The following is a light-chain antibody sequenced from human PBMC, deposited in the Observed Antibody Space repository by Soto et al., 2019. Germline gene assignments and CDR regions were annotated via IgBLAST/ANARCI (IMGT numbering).Light chain of an antibody. CDR1: QDIGFR. CDR3: QQGYNFPRT. CDR2: GSS. Sequence: DIQMTQSPSSVSASVGDRVIITCRASQDIGFRLAWYQQKPGKAPNLLIFGSSILQSGVPSRFSGTGSGTGFTLILDSLESEGFSSYLFQQGYNFPRTFGRGTKVEI. V-gene: IGKV1-12*01. J-gene: IGKJ1*01.